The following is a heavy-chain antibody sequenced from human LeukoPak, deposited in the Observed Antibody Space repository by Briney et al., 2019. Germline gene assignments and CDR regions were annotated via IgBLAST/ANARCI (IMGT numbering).Heavy chain of an antibody. CDR3: ARPSYGGNYFDY. CDR1: GGSISSSSYY. J-gene: IGHJ4*02. Sequence: LETLSLTCTVSGGSISSSSYYWGWIRQPPGKGLEWIGSIYYSGSTYYNPSLKSRVTISVDTSKNQFSLKLSSVTAADTAVYYCARPSYGGNYFDYWGQGTLVTVSS. CDR2: IYYSGST. D-gene: IGHD5-18*01. V-gene: IGHV4-39*01.